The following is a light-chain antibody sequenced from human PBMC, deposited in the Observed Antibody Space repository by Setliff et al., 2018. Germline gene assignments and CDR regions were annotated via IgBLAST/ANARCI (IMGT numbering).Light chain of an antibody. Sequence: EIVLTQSPGTLSLSPGERATLTCRASQNVYNNQLAWYQQKPGQAPRLLIYGVSNRATGIPDRFSGSGSGTDFTLTISRLEPEDFAVYHCQHYGSSLTFGGGTK. CDR3: QHYGSSLT. J-gene: IGKJ4*01. V-gene: IGKV3-20*01. CDR2: GVS. CDR1: QNVYNNQ.